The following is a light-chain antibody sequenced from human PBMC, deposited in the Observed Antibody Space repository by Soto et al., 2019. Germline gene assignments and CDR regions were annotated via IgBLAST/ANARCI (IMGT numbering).Light chain of an antibody. V-gene: IGKV3-20*01. CDR2: GAS. CDR3: QQYDVSPIT. J-gene: IGKJ5*01. CDR1: QSVYSSY. Sequence: EIVLTQSPGTLSLSPGERATLSCRASQSVYSSYLAWYQQKPGQAPRLLIYGASTRATGIPARFSGSGSGTEFTLTITRLEPEDFAVYFCQQYDVSPITFGLGTRLE.